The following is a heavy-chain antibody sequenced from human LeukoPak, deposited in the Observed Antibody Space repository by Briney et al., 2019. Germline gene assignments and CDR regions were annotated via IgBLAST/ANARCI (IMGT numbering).Heavy chain of an antibody. D-gene: IGHD3-22*01. CDR2: IYHSGRT. Sequence: PSETLSLTCTVSGGSISDHYWTWIRQPPGKGLEYIGYIYHSGRTTYNPSLKSRVTISIDTSKNEFSLKLSSVTAADTAVYYCARDMGSSGFDLWGQGTLVTVSS. J-gene: IGHJ4*02. V-gene: IGHV4-59*11. CDR1: GGSISDHY. CDR3: ARDMGSSGFDL.